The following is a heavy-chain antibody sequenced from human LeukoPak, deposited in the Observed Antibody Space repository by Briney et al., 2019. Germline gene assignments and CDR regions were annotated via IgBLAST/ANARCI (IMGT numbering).Heavy chain of an antibody. Sequence: GGSLRLSCAASGFTFSSYAMHWVRQAPGKGLEWVAVISYDGSNKYYADSVKGRFTISRDNSKSTLYLQMNSLRAEDTAVYYCASSASSSWSKEDYWGQGTLVTVSS. CDR1: GFTFSSYA. J-gene: IGHJ4*02. V-gene: IGHV3-30-3*01. D-gene: IGHD6-13*01. CDR2: ISYDGSNK. CDR3: ASSASSSWSKEDY.